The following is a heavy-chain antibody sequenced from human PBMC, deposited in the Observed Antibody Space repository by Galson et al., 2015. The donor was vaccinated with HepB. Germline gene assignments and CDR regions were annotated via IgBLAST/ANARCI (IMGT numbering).Heavy chain of an antibody. CDR3: ATTPIAVAGTYYYYGMDV. CDR2: IRGSGGGT. V-gene: IGHV3-23*01. J-gene: IGHJ6*02. D-gene: IGHD6-19*01. CDR1: GFTFSSYA. Sequence: SRRLSCAASGFTFSSYAISWVRQAPGEGLEWVSAIRGSGGGTYYVDSVKGRFTISRDNAKNSLYLQMNSLRAEDTAVYYCATTPIAVAGTYYYYGMDVWGQGTTVTVSS.